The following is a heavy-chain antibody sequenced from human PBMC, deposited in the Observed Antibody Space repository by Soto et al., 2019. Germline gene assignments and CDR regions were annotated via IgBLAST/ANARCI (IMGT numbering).Heavy chain of an antibody. V-gene: IGHV2-5*02. D-gene: IGHD3-10*01. CDR2: IYWDDDK. J-gene: IGHJ2*01. Sequence: QITLKESGPTLVKPTQTLTLTCTFSGFSLSTSGVGVGWIRQPPGKALEWLALIYWDDDKRYSPSLKSRLTITKDTSKNQVVLTMTNMDPVDTATYYCARPYYYGSGRLYWYFDLWGRGTLVTVFS. CDR1: GFSLSTSGVG. CDR3: ARPYYYGSGRLYWYFDL.